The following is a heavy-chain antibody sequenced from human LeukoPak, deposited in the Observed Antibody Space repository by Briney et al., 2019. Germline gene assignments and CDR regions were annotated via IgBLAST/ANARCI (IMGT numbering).Heavy chain of an antibody. CDR3: ARFVEGGLADY. CDR2: INTNTGNP. V-gene: IGHV7-4-1*02. Sequence: ASVKVSCKASGYTFTSYGISWVRQAPGQGLEWMGWINTNTGNPTYAQGFTGRFVFSLDTSVSTAYLQISSLKAEDTAVYYCARFVEGGLADYWGQGTLVTVSS. D-gene: IGHD3-3*01. CDR1: GYTFTSYG. J-gene: IGHJ4*02.